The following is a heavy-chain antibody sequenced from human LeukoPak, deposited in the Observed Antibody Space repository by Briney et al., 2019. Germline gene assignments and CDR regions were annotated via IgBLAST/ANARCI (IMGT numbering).Heavy chain of an antibody. D-gene: IGHD2-2*02. J-gene: IGHJ3*02. CDR1: GYTFTSYA. V-gene: IGHV1-69*13. Sequence: SVKVSCKASGYTFTSYAISWVRQAPGQGLEWMGGIIPIFGTANYAQKFQGRVTITADESTSTAYMELSSLRSEDTAVYYCARQPLGYCSSTSCYSAFDIWGQGTMVTVSS. CDR3: ARQPLGYCSSTSCYSAFDI. CDR2: IIPIFGTA.